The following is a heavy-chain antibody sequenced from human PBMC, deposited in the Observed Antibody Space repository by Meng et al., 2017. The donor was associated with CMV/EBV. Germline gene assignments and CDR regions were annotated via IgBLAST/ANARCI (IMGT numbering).Heavy chain of an antibody. CDR2: IYYGGST. Sequence: QLHESVQDRCNPSRTISLTLTAPGSSIIIIDYDLSWIRQPPGKGLEWIGDIYYGGSTYYNPSLKIRVTISVDTSKNQFSLKLSAVTAEDTAVYYCARVGRTSCYDYWGQGTLVTVSS. D-gene: IGHD2-2*01. CDR3: ARVGRTSCYDY. J-gene: IGHJ4*02. CDR1: GSSIIIIDYD. V-gene: IGHV4-30-4*08.